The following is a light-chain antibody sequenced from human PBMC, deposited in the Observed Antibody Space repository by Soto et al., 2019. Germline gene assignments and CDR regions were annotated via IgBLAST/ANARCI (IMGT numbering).Light chain of an antibody. Sequence: QSALTQPAYVSGSPRQSITISCTGTSSDVGGFNYVSWYQQHPGKAPKLMIFEVSNRPSGVSNRFSGSKSGNTASLTISGLQAEDEADYYCSSYTTSSLLLFGTGTKVTVL. CDR1: SSDVGGFNY. CDR3: SSYTTSSLLL. V-gene: IGLV2-14*01. CDR2: EVS. J-gene: IGLJ1*01.